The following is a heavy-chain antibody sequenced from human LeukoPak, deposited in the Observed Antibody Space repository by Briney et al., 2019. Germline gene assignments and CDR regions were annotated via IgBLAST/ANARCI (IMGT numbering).Heavy chain of an antibody. CDR1: GYTFTSYD. D-gene: IGHD2-15*01. CDR3: ARALPYPYCSGGSCYRGGDPDAFDI. Sequence: EASVKVSCKASGYTFTSYDINWVRQATGQGLEWMGWMNPNSGNTGYAQKFQGRVTITRDTSASTAYMELSSLRSEDTAVYYCARALPYPYCSGGSCYRGGDPDAFDIWGQGTMVTVSS. J-gene: IGHJ3*02. CDR2: MNPNSGNT. V-gene: IGHV1-8*01.